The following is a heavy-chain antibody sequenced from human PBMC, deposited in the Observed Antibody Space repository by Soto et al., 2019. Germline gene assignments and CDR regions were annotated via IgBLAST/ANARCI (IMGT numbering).Heavy chain of an antibody. V-gene: IGHV4-34*01. CDR1: GGSFSGYY. J-gene: IGHJ6*02. CDR3: ARGLGVGGSYFSYYYGMDV. Sequence: PSETLSLTCAVYGGSFSGYYWSWIRQPPGKGLEWIGEINHSGSTNYNPSLKSRVTISVDTSKNQCSLKLSSVTAADTAVYYCARGLGVGGSYFSYYYGMDVWGQGTTVTVSS. D-gene: IGHD1-26*01. CDR2: INHSGST.